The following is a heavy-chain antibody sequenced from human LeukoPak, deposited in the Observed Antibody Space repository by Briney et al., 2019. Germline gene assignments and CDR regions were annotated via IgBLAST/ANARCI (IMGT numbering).Heavy chain of an antibody. J-gene: IGHJ5*02. CDR3: ARDANGDYGYWFDP. V-gene: IGHV3-11*04. Sequence: GGSLRLSSAASVFTFCDYYMSWLRQAPGQGLEGVSYISSSGSTIYYADSVRGRFTISRDNTKTSLYLQMNSLRAEDTAVYYCARDANGDYGYWFDPWGQGTLVTVSS. CDR1: VFTFCDYY. CDR2: ISSSGSTI. D-gene: IGHD4-17*01.